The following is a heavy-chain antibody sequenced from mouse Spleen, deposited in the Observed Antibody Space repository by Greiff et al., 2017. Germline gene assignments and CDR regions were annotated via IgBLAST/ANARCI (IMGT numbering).Heavy chain of an antibody. J-gene: IGHJ3*01. Sequence: LVKTGASVKISCKASGYSFTGYYMHWVKQSHGKSLEWIGYISCYNGATSYNQKFKGKATFTVDTSSSTAYMQFNSLTSEDSAVYYCALYYGSSYGFAYWGQGTLVTVSA. CDR1: GYSFTGYY. V-gene: IGHV1S34*01. D-gene: IGHD1-1*01. CDR2: ISCYNGAT. CDR3: ALYYGSSYGFAY.